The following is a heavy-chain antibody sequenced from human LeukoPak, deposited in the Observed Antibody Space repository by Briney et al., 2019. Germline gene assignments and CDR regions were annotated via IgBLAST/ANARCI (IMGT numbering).Heavy chain of an antibody. CDR2: MNPNSGNT. D-gene: IGHD6-19*01. Sequence: ASVKVSCKASGYTFTSYDINWVRQATGQGLEWMGWMNPNSGNTGYAQKFQGRVTITRNTPISTAYMELSSLRSEDTAVYYCTRRYGGHSGWAGYHDSWGQGTLVTVSS. V-gene: IGHV1-8*03. J-gene: IGHJ4*02. CDR3: TRRYGGHSGWAGYHDS. CDR1: GYTFTSYD.